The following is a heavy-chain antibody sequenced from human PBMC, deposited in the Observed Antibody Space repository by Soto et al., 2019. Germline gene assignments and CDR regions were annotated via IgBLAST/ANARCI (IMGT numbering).Heavy chain of an antibody. D-gene: IGHD6-19*01. V-gene: IGHV1-18*01. CDR1: GYTFTSYG. J-gene: IGHJ4*02. CDR2: ISGYNDNT. CDR3: ARDSRGWPEHYFDH. Sequence: GASVKVSCKASGYTFTSYGISWLRQAPGQGLEWMGWISGYNDNTNYAQNFQARVTMTTDTSTSTAYMELGSLRSDDTAVYYCARDSRGWPEHYFDHWGQGTLVTVSS.